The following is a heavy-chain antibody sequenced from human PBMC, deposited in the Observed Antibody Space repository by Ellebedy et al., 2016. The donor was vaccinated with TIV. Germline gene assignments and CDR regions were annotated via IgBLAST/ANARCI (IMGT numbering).Heavy chain of an antibody. J-gene: IGHJ4*02. CDR1: HFAIRGGYY. CDR2: VFHSGST. D-gene: IGHD5-12*01. V-gene: IGHV4-38-2*02. CDR3: ARMTSRGFSTPAY. Sequence: SETLSLXXSVSHFAIRGGYYWGCIRQTPGKGLEWIGSVFHSGSTYYNPSLRSRVTMSVDTSKNQLSLKISSVTAADTAIYYCARMTSRGFSTPAYWGQGTQVTVSS.